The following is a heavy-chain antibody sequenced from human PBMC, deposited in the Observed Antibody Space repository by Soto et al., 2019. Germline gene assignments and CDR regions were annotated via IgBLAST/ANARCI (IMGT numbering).Heavy chain of an antibody. J-gene: IGHJ4*02. CDR3: ARDSTNTWWGSWY. V-gene: IGHV1-3*04. CDR2: INTDNGNT. CDR1: GYTFTTNS. Sequence: QVQLVQSGAEVKMPGASVRVSCKASGYTFTTNSMHWVRQAPGKRPEWMGWINTDNGNTKYSKEFQDRVTITKDTSASTAYMELSSLRSEDTAISYCARDSTNTWWGSWYWGPGTLVTVSS. D-gene: IGHD2-8*02.